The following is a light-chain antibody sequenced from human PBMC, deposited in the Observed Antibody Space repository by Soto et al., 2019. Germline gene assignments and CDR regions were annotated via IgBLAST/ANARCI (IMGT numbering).Light chain of an antibody. V-gene: IGKV1-12*01. J-gene: IGKJ4*01. Sequence: DIQMTQSRSSVSASVGDRVTITCRASQGITSWLAWYQQKPGRAPKLLIYAASSLQSVVPSRFSGSGSGRDFTLTISSLQPEDFATYFCQQTSSFPLTFGGGTKVEIK. CDR1: QGITSW. CDR3: QQTSSFPLT. CDR2: AAS.